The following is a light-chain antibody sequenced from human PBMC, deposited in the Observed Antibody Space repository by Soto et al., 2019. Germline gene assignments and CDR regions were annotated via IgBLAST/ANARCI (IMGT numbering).Light chain of an antibody. CDR2: DVS. J-gene: IGLJ2*01. Sequence: QSALTQPASVSGSPGQSITISCTGTSSDVGGYNYVSWYQHHPGKAPKLMIYDVSNRPSGVSNRFSGSKSGNTASLTISGLQAEDEGDYYCSSYTSNNTLGVVFGGGTKLTVL. CDR3: SSYTSNNTLGVV. V-gene: IGLV2-14*03. CDR1: SSDVGGYNY.